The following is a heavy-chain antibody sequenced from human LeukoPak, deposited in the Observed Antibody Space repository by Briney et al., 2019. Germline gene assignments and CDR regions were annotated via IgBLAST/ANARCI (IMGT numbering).Heavy chain of an antibody. V-gene: IGHV1-2*02. J-gene: IGHJ4*02. D-gene: IGHD6-13*01. CDR3: ARDYPGSSWPIDY. Sequence: ASVTVSCKASGYTFTGYYMHWVRQAPGQGLEWMGWINPNSGGTNYAQKFQGRVTMTRDTSISTAYMELSRLRSDDTAVYYCARDYPGSSWPIDYWGQGTLVTVSS. CDR2: INPNSGGT. CDR1: GYTFTGYY.